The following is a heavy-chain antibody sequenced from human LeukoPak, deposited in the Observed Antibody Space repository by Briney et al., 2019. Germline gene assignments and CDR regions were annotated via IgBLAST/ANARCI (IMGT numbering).Heavy chain of an antibody. J-gene: IGHJ4*02. CDR3: AKVLSSYYYDSSGYYGSFDY. D-gene: IGHD3-22*01. V-gene: IGHV3-23*01. Sequence: GGSLRLSCAASGFTFSSYAMSWVRQAPGKGLEWVSAISGSGGSTYYADSVKGRFTIFRDNSKNTLYLQMNSLRAEDTAVYYCAKVLSSYYYDSSGYYGSFDYWGQGTLVTVSS. CDR2: ISGSGGST. CDR1: GFTFSSYA.